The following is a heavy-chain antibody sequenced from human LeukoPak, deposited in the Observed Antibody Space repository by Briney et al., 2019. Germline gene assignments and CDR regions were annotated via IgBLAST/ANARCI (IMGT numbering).Heavy chain of an antibody. Sequence: GGSLTLSCAASGFTFSSYTMSWVRQAPGKGLEWVSTISNSGRNTFYTDSVKGRLTISRDNSKNTLYLQTNSLRAGDTAVYSCARARGYCAADCSRYAFDYWGQGTLVTVSS. V-gene: IGHV3-23*01. D-gene: IGHD2-21*02. CDR3: ARARGYCAADCSRYAFDY. CDR2: ISNSGRNT. CDR1: GFTFSSYT. J-gene: IGHJ4*02.